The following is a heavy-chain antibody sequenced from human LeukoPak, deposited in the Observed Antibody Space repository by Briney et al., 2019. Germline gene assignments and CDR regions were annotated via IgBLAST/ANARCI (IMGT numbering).Heavy chain of an antibody. V-gene: IGHV3-64*01. J-gene: IGHJ6*02. CDR2: ISSNGDST. D-gene: IGHD2-21*01. Sequence: GGSLRLSCAASGFTFRSYAVHWVRQAPGKGLEYVSAISSNGDSTNYGNSVKGRFTISRDNSKNTLYLQMGSLRAEDMAVYYCARVTHYYECGDDYGLDVWGPGTTVIVSS. CDR3: ARVTHYYECGDDYGLDV. CDR1: GFTFRSYA.